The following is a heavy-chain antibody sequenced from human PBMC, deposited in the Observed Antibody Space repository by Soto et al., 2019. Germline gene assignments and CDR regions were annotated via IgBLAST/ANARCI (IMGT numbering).Heavy chain of an antibody. CDR1: GGTFSSYA. V-gene: IGHV1-69*01. J-gene: IGHJ6*02. CDR3: ARARVPDDIVGMDV. Sequence: QVQLVQSGAEVNKPGSSVKFSCKSYGGTFSSYAISWVRQAPGQGLEWMGGIIPIFGTAKYAQKFQSRVTINADESTSTAYMELSSRRSEDKAVYYCARARVPDDIVGMDVWGQRTKVTVS. D-gene: IGHD2-2*02. CDR2: IIPIFGTA.